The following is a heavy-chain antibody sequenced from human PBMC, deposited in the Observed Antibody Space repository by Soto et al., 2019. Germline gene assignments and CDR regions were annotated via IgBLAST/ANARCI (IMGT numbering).Heavy chain of an antibody. CDR2: ISSSGSTI. J-gene: IGHJ4*02. CDR3: ARVPKVNFWSGYPIDFDY. D-gene: IGHD3-3*01. Sequence: GGSLRLSCAASGFTFSDYYMSWIRQAPGKGLEWVSYISSSGSTIYYADSVKGRFTISRDNAKNSLYLQMNSLRAEDTAVYYCARVPKVNFWSGYPIDFDYWGQGTLVTVSS. V-gene: IGHV3-11*01. CDR1: GFTFSDYY.